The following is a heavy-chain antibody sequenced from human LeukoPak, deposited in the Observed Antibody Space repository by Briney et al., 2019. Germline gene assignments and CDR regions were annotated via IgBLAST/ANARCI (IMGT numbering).Heavy chain of an antibody. D-gene: IGHD6-19*01. J-gene: IGHJ4*02. CDR3: AKGTNLYSSEFDY. CDR2: ISYDGSNK. Sequence: PGGSLRLSCAASGFTFSSYGMHWVRQAPGEGLEWVAVISYDGSNKYYADSVKGRFTISRDNSKNTLYLQMNSLRAEDTAVYYCAKGTNLYSSEFDYWGQGTLVTVSS. V-gene: IGHV3-30*18. CDR1: GFTFSSYG.